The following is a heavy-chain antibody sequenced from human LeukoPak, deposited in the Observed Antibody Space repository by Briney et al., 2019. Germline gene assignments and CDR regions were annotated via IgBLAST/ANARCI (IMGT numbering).Heavy chain of an antibody. J-gene: IGHJ1*01. D-gene: IGHD3-22*01. CDR3: ARLERSYDSSGWGQYFQH. CDR1: GGSISSSSYY. Sequence: SETLSLTCTVSGGSISSSSYYWGWIRQPPGKGLDWIGSIYYSGSTYYNPSLKSRVTISVDTSKNQFSLKLSSVTAADTAVYYCARLERSYDSSGWGQYFQHWGQGTLVTVSS. V-gene: IGHV4-39*01. CDR2: IYYSGST.